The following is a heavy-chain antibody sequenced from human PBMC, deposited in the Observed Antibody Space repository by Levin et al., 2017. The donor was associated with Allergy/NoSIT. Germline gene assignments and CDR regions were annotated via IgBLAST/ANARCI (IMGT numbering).Heavy chain of an antibody. CDR1: GFTFSSYA. V-gene: IGHV3-23*01. CDR3: AKETGTGSPTQPDY. Sequence: SCAASGFTFSSYAMSLVRQAPGKGLEWVSTINVSGSRRYYADSVKGRFTISRDNSKNTLYLQMNSLRAEDTALYYCAKETGTGSPTQPDYWGQGTLVTVSS. J-gene: IGHJ4*02. CDR2: INVSGSRR. D-gene: IGHD1-26*01.